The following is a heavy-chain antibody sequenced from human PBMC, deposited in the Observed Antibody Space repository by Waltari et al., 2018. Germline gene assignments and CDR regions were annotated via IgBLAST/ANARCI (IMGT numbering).Heavy chain of an antibody. D-gene: IGHD3-9*01. CDR2: IKQDGSEK. J-gene: IGHJ4*02. CDR3: ARGQGYFDWLLVGYYFDY. V-gene: IGHV3-7*01. CDR1: GFTFSSYW. Sequence: AASGFTFSSYWMSWVRQAPGKGLEWVANIKQDGSEKYYVDSVKGRFTISRDNAKNSLYLQMNSLRAEDTAVYYCARGQGYFDWLLVGYYFDYWGQGTLVTVSS.